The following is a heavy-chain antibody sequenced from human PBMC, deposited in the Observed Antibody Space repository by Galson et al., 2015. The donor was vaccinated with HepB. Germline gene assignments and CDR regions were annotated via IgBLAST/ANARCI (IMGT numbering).Heavy chain of an antibody. CDR2: IYSGDYT. V-gene: IGHV3-66*01. CDR3: AREAYSGSDGAFYYYGMDV. J-gene: IGHJ6*02. D-gene: IGHD5-12*01. CDR1: GFTVTGNC. Sequence: SLRLSCAASGFTVTGNCMSWVRQAPGKGLEWVSVIYSGDYTYYADSVKGRFSISRDNSKNTLYLQMNSLRAEDTALYYCAREAYSGSDGAFYYYGMDVWGRGTTVTVSS.